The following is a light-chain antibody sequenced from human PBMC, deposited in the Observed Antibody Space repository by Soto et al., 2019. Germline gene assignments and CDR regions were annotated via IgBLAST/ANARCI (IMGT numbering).Light chain of an antibody. J-gene: IGKJ1*01. CDR3: QQYGNSRRT. CDR2: DAS. Sequence: EIVLTQSPGTLSLSPGERATLSCRASQSVNDYLAWYQQKPGQAPRLVIYDASKRATGIPDRFSGSGSGTDFTLTISRLEPEDFAVYHCQQYGNSRRTFGQGTKVEIK. V-gene: IGKV3-20*01. CDR1: QSVNDY.